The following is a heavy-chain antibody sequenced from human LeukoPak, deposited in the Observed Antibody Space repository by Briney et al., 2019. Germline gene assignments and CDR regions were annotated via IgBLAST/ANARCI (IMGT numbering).Heavy chain of an antibody. D-gene: IGHD3-22*01. CDR1: GYTFTSYY. CDR2: INPSGGST. CDR3: ARAADYYDSSGYYFALYCFDY. Sequence: GASVKVSCKASGYTFTSYYMHWVRQAPGQGLEWMGIINPSGGSTSYAQKFQGRVTMTRDTSTSTVYMELSSLRSEDTAVYYCARAADYYDSSGYYFALYCFDYWGQGTLVTVSS. J-gene: IGHJ4*02. V-gene: IGHV1-46*01.